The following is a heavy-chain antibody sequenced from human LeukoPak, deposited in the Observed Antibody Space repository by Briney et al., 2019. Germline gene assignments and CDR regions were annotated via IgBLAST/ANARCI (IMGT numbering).Heavy chain of an antibody. CDR1: GFTFSSYS. CDR3: AKIEGDYYDSSGYYYEDY. V-gene: IGHV3-30*02. CDR2: IRYDGSNK. J-gene: IGHJ4*02. Sequence: GGSLRLSCAASGFTFSSYSMNWVRQAPGKGLEWVAFIRYDGSNKYYADSVKGRFTISRDNSKNTLYLQMNSLRAEDTAVYYCAKIEGDYYDSSGYYYEDYWGQGTLVTVSS. D-gene: IGHD3-22*01.